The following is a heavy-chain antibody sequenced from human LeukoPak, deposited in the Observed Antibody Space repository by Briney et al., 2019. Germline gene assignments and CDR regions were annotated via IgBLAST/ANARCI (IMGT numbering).Heavy chain of an antibody. J-gene: IGHJ4*02. CDR2: IRYDGSIK. V-gene: IGHV3-30*02. CDR3: AKDRVVITRPGSYFDY. D-gene: IGHD3-22*01. Sequence: PGGSLRLSCAASGFTFSGYGMHWVRQAPGKGLEWVAFIRYDGSIKYYADSVKGRFTISRDNSKNTLYLQMNSLRAEDTAAYYCAKDRVVITRPGSYFDYWGQGTLVTVSS. CDR1: GFTFSGYG.